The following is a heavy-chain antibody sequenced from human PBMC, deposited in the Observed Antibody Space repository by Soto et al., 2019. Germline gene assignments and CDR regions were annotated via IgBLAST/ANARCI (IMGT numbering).Heavy chain of an antibody. CDR2: IYYSGST. J-gene: IGHJ4*02. V-gene: IGHV4-30-4*01. Sequence: QVQLQESGPGLVKPSQTLSLTCTVSGGSISSGDYYWSWIRQPPGKGLEWIGYIYYSGSTYYNPSPKSRVTIPVDTSKNHFSLKLSSVTAADTAVYYCAREISGMATTHFDYWGQGTLVTVSS. CDR3: AREISGMATTHFDY. D-gene: IGHD5-12*01. CDR1: GGSISSGDYY.